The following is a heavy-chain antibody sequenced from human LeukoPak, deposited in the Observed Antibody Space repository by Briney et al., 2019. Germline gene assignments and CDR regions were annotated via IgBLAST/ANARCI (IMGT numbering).Heavy chain of an antibody. D-gene: IGHD3-22*01. CDR2: IYASGRT. CDR3: AREDYDTSEIDY. CDR1: GGSISSSSYY. J-gene: IGHJ4*02. Sequence: SETLSLTCTVSGGSISSSSYYWGWIRQPPGKGLEWIGRIYASGRTNYNPSLKSRVTMSVDTSKNQFSLNLSSVTAADTAVYYCAREDYDTSEIDYWGQGTLVTVSS. V-gene: IGHV4-39*07.